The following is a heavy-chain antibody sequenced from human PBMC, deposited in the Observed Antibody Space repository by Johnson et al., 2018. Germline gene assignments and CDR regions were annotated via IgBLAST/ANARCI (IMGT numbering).Heavy chain of an antibody. Sequence: VQLVESGGGLVQPGGSLRLSCAASGFTFSSYAMSWVRQAPGKGLEWVGRIRSKANSYATAYAASVKGRFTISRDDSKNTAYLQMNSLKTEDTAVYYCTRHRRVTGDAFDIWGQGTMVTVSS. CDR3: TRHRRVTGDAFDI. J-gene: IGHJ3*02. CDR2: IRSKANSYAT. D-gene: IGHD1-14*01. CDR1: GFTFSSYA. V-gene: IGHV3-73*01.